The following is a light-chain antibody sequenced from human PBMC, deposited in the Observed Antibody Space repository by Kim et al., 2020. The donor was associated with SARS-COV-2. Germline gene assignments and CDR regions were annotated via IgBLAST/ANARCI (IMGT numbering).Light chain of an antibody. CDR1: QGINNW. CDR2: ATS. J-gene: IGKJ5*01. CDR3: QQANNFLIT. Sequence: DIPMTQSPSSVSASVGDRISITCRASQGINNWLAWYQQKPGKAPKLLIYATSSLQSGVPSRFSGSGSGTDFTLTISSLKPEDFATYYCQQANNFLITFGQGTRLEIK. V-gene: IGKV1D-12*01.